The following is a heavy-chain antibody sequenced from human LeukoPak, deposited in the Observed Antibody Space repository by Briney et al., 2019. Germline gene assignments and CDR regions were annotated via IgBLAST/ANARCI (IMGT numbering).Heavy chain of an antibody. CDR1: GFTFSSYA. D-gene: IGHD2-21*02. V-gene: IGHV3-23*01. J-gene: IGHJ6*02. Sequence: HAGGSPRLSCAASGFTFSSYAMTWVRQAPGKGLEWVSGISGSGTSTYYADSVKGRFIISRDNSKNTLYLQMNSLRPEDTAVYYCAKTATRVRGYGKDVWGQGTTVTVSS. CDR2: ISGSGTST. CDR3: AKTATRVRGYGKDV.